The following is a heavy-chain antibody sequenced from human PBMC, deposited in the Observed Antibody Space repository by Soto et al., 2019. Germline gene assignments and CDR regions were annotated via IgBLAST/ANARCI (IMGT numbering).Heavy chain of an antibody. CDR3: ARGRYSGYVLYYFDY. V-gene: IGHV4-34*01. Sequence: SETLSRTCAVYGGSFSGYYWSWIRQPPGKGLEWIGEINHSGSTNYNPSLKSRVTISVDTSKNRFSLKLSSVTAADTAVYYCARGRYSGYVLYYFDYWGQGTLVTVSS. J-gene: IGHJ4*02. D-gene: IGHD5-12*01. CDR1: GGSFSGYY. CDR2: INHSGST.